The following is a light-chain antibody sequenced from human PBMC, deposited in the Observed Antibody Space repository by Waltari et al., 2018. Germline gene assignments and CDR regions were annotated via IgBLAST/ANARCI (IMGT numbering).Light chain of an antibody. CDR1: QDISNY. CDR3: QRYGNTPRT. CDR2: GAT. V-gene: IGKV1-27*01. J-gene: IGKJ2*02. Sequence: DIQMTPSPSSLSASIGDRVTMTCRASQDISNYLDWYQQKPGKVPKLLIYGATTLQTGVPSRFSGRGSGTDFTFTISSLQPEDVATYYCQRYGNTPRTFGQGTKLEIK.